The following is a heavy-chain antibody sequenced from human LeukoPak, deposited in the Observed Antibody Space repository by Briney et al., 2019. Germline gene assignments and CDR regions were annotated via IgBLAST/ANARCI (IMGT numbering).Heavy chain of an antibody. V-gene: IGHV4-59*01. CDR2: IYYSGST. CDR1: GVSFSSYY. CDR3: ARASRGEQLAGLDY. Sequence: SETLSLTCSVSGVSFSSYYWSWIRQPPGRGLEWIGYIYYSGSTNYNPSLKSRVTISVDTTNNQFSLKLNSVTAADTAVYYCARASRGEQLAGLDYWGQGTLVTVSS. J-gene: IGHJ4*02. D-gene: IGHD6-6*01.